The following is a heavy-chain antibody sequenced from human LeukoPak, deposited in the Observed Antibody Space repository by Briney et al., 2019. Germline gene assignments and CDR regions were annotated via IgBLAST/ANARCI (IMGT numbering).Heavy chain of an antibody. J-gene: IGHJ4*02. CDR2: INPNSGGT. CDR3: ARALPLRFLEWPAPYFDY. CDR1: GYTFTGYY. V-gene: IGHV1-2*04. D-gene: IGHD3-3*01. Sequence: ASVKVSCKASGYTFTGYYMHWVRQAPGQGLEWMGWINPNSGGTNYAQKFQGWVTMTRDTSISTAYMELSRLRSDDTAVYYCARALPLRFLEWPAPYFDYWGQGTLVTVSS.